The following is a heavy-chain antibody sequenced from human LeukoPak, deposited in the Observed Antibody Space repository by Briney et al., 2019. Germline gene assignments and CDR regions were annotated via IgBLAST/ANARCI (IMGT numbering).Heavy chain of an antibody. J-gene: IGHJ5*02. CDR2: INHSGST. CDR1: GGSLSGYY. Sequence: PSETLSLTCAVYGGSLSGYYWSWIRQPPGKGLEWIGEINHSGSTNYNPSLKSRVTISVDTSKNQFSLKLSSVTAADTAVYYCARSRQDPIVVVVAATRWFDPWGQGTLVTVSS. D-gene: IGHD2-15*01. V-gene: IGHV4-34*01. CDR3: ARSRQDPIVVVVAATRWFDP.